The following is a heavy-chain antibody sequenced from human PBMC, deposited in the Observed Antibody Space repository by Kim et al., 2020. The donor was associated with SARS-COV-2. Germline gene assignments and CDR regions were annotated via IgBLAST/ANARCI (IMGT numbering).Heavy chain of an antibody. CDR3: TRSRVFDY. V-gene: IGHV3-49*02. J-gene: IGHJ4*02. CDR2: GGTN. Sequence: GGTNEYGAALKGRFSISRDDSKSVAYLQMNSLITDDTAIYYCTRSRVFDYWGLGTLVTVSS.